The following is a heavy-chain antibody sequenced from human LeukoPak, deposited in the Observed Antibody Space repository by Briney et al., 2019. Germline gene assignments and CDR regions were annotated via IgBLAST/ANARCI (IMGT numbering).Heavy chain of an antibody. CDR3: AKDAPGYAFDI. Sequence: LAGGSLRLSCAASGFTVSSNYMSWVRQAPGKGPEWVSVIYSDGSTYYADSVKGRFTISRDNSKNTLYLQMNSLRAEDTAVYYCAKDAPGYAFDIWGQGTMVTVSS. CDR1: GFTVSSNY. CDR2: IYSDGST. J-gene: IGHJ3*02. V-gene: IGHV3-53*05.